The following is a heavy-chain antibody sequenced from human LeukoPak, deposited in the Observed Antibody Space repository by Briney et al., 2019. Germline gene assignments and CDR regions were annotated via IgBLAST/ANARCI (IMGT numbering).Heavy chain of an antibody. Sequence: SETLSLTCTVSGGSISSSSYYWGWIRQPPGKGLEWIGSIYYSGSTYYNPSLKSRVTISVDTSKNQFSLKLSSVTAADTAVYYCARVGRRVCSSTSCYTYWFDPWGQGTLVTVSS. J-gene: IGHJ5*02. CDR2: IYYSGST. V-gene: IGHV4-39*01. D-gene: IGHD2-2*02. CDR3: ARVGRRVCSSTSCYTYWFDP. CDR1: GGSISSSSYY.